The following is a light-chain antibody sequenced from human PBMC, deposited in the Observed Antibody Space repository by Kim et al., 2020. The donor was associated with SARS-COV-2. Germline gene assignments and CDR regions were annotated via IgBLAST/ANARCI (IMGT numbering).Light chain of an antibody. CDR2: NTD. CDR3: LLFYGGSLRRL. V-gene: IGLV7-43*01. Sequence: QTVVTQEPSVTVSPGGTVTLTCASSTGAVTSNHHPTWFQQKPGQAPTALIYNTDSKHSWTPARFSGSVLGGKAALTLSNVQPDDEAVYYCLLFYGGSLRRLFGGGTKVTVL. CDR1: TGAVTSNHH. J-gene: IGLJ3*02.